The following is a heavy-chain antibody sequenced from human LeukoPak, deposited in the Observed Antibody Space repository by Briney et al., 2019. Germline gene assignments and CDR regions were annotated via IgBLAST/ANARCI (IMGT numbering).Heavy chain of an antibody. J-gene: IGHJ3*02. V-gene: IGHV4-39*07. Sequence: PSETLSLTCTVSGGSISSSGYYWGWMRQPPGKGLEWIGSMYYSGSTYHNPSLKSRVTISVDTSKNQFSLKLSSVAAADTAVYYCARGKLGIDRAFDIWGQGTMVTDSS. CDR1: GGSISSSGYY. CDR3: ARGKLGIDRAFDI. CDR2: MYYSGST. D-gene: IGHD7-27*01.